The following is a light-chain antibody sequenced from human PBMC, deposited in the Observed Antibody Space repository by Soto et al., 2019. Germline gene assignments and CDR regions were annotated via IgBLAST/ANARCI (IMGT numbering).Light chain of an antibody. Sequence: EVVLTQSPGTLSLSPGERATLSCRASRRISSAYLAWYQQKPGQAPRLLIYGASTRATDIPDRFTGSGSATDFTLIISRLEPEDFAVCYCLQSGNSPLTFGQGTRLEIK. V-gene: IGKV3-20*01. J-gene: IGKJ2*01. CDR3: LQSGNSPLT. CDR2: GAS. CDR1: RRISSAY.